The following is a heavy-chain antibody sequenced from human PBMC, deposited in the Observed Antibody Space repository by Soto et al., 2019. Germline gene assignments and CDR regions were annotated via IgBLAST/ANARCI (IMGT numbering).Heavy chain of an antibody. CDR2: IWYDGSNK. V-gene: IGHV3-33*01. CDR1: GFTFSSYG. CDR3: ARGIAAAGLLQY. J-gene: IGHJ4*02. D-gene: IGHD6-13*01. Sequence: GGSLRLSCAASGFTFSSYGMHWVRQAPGKGLEWVAVIWYDGSNKYYADSVKGRFTISRDNSKNTLYLQMNSLRAEDTAVYYCARGIAAAGLLQYWGQGTLVTAPQ.